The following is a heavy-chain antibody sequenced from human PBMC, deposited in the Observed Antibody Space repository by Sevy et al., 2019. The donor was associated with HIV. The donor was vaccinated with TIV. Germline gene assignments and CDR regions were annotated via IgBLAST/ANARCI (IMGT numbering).Heavy chain of an antibody. J-gene: IGHJ3*02. CDR3: AKDMSVGATIDAFHI. CDR2: ISWDGGST. CDR1: GFTFDDYA. V-gene: IGHV3-43D*04. D-gene: IGHD1-26*01. Sequence: GGSLRLSCAASGFTFDDYAMHWVRQAPGKGLEWVSLISWDGGSTYYADSVKGRFTISRDNSKNSLYLQMNSLRAEDTALYYCAKDMSVGATIDAFHIWGQGTMVTVSS.